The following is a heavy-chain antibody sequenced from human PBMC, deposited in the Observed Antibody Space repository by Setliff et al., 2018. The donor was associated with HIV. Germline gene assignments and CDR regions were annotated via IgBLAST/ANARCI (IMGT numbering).Heavy chain of an antibody. CDR1: GGSISSYY. V-gene: IGHV4-59*06. D-gene: IGHD3-10*01. CDR2: IYYTGST. CDR3: ARDRYAGEIDY. Sequence: PSETLSLTCTVSGGSISSYYWSWIRQHPGKGLEWIGYIYYTGSTYFNPSLKSRLTLSIDTSKNQFSLKLSSVTAADTAVYYCARDRYAGEIDYWGQGTLVTVSS. J-gene: IGHJ4*02.